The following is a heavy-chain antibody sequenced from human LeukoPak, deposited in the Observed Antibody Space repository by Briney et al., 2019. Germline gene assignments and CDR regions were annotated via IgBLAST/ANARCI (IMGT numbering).Heavy chain of an antibody. D-gene: IGHD3-3*01. Sequence: SETLSLTCTVSGDSISSSSYYWGWIRQPPGKGLEWIGTIYYSGNTYYSPSLKSRVSITIDTSKNQFSLKLSSVPAADTAVYYCGAIFGAAIAGDYWGQGTLVTVSS. CDR2: IYYSGNT. CDR3: GAIFGAAIAGDY. J-gene: IGHJ4*02. V-gene: IGHV4-39*01. CDR1: GDSISSSSYY.